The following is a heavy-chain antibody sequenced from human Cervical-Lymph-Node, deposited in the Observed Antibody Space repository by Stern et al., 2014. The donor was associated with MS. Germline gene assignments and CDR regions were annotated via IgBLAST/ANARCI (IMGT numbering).Heavy chain of an antibody. CDR2: TYYRSKWFH. J-gene: IGHJ5*02. CDR1: GDSVSSNSVT. CDR3: ARDPYIGMAVTGNWFDP. V-gene: IGHV6-1*01. Sequence: QVQLGQSGPGLVKPSQTLSLTCVISGDSVSSNSVTWNWIRQSPSRGLEWLGRTYYRSKWFHDYAMSVKSRISINPDASKNQFSLQLKYVTPEDTAVYYCARDPYIGMAVTGNWFDPWGQGTLVTVSS. D-gene: IGHD2-21*02.